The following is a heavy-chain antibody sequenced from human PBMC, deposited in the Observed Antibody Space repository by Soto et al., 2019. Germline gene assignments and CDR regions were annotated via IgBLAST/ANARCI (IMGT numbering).Heavy chain of an antibody. CDR1: GGSITGYY. J-gene: IGHJ4*02. CDR2: IYDSGTT. V-gene: IGHV4-59*08. D-gene: IGHD4-17*01. Sequence: QVQLRESGPGLVSPSETLSLTCTVSGGSITGYYWSWFRQPPGKGLEVIGYIYDSGTTTYNAALKSRVNISADTSKNQFSLNLRSVTAADTAVYYCARRNYGEEGYFFDFWGQGLLVTVSS. CDR3: ARRNYGEEGYFFDF.